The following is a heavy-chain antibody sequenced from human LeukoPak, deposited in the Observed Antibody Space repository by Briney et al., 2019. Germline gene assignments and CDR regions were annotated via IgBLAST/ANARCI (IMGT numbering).Heavy chain of an antibody. Sequence: PGGSLRLSCEVSGFIFSLYSMNWVRQAPGKGLEWVAYISSGGDTTYYADSVKGRFTISRDNGKDSVYLQVNTLRDEYTAVYYCARDRRDLPLDYWGQGTLVTVSS. V-gene: IGHV3-48*02. CDR2: ISSGGDTT. J-gene: IGHJ4*02. D-gene: IGHD3/OR15-3a*01. CDR3: ARDRRDLPLDY. CDR1: GFIFSLYS.